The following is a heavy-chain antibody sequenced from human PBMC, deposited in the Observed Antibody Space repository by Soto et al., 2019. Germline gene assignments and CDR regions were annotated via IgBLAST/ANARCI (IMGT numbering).Heavy chain of an antibody. D-gene: IGHD3-22*01. J-gene: IGHJ6*02. CDR1: GGSLSNYG. Sequence: QVQLVQSGAEVKKPGSSVKVSCKASGGSLSNYGISWVRQAPGQGLEWMGAIIPVFGTPNYAQKFQDRVTSTADASTTTVYMEVRSLTSEDTAVYYCATGDATKIVVTTYYAMDVWGQGTTVTVSS. V-gene: IGHV1-69*12. CDR3: ATGDATKIVVTTYYAMDV. CDR2: IIPVFGTP.